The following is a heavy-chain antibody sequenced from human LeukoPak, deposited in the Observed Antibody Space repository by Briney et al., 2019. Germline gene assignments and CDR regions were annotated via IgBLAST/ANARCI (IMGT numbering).Heavy chain of an antibody. J-gene: IGHJ4*02. CDR1: GGTFSSYA. D-gene: IGHD3-10*01. Sequence: SVKVSCKASGGTFSSYAISWVRQAPGQGLEWMGGIIPIFGTANYAQKFQGRVTITADESTSTAYMELSSPRSEDTAVYYCARDGTVPDYYGSGSSPLDYWGQGTLVTVSS. CDR3: ARDGTVPDYYGSGSSPLDY. CDR2: IIPIFGTA. V-gene: IGHV1-69*01.